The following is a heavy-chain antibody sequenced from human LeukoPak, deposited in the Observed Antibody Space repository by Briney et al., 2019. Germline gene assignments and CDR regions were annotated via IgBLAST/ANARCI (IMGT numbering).Heavy chain of an antibody. CDR3: AREGYDILTGYHYGMDV. CDR2: ISSSSSYI. D-gene: IGHD3-9*01. Sequence: PGGSLRLSCAASGFTFSSYSMNWVRQAPGKGLEWVSSISSSSSYIYYADSVKGRFTISRDNAKNSLYLQMNSLRAEDTAVYYCAREGYDILTGYHYGMDVWGEGTTVTVSS. CDR1: GFTFSSYS. J-gene: IGHJ6*04. V-gene: IGHV3-21*01.